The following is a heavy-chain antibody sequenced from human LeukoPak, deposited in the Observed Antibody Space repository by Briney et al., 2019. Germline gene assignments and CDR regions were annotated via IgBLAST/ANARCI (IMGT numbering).Heavy chain of an antibody. CDR2: LSGGGGGTNYA. J-gene: IGHJ4*02. Sequence: GGSLRLSCAASGFTFSSYAMSWVRQSPGKGLEWVSGLSGGGGGTNYAYYTDSVKGRFTISRDNSKNTLYLQMNSLRAEDTAVYYCAKALQVWLFGFDYWGQGTLVTVSS. CDR3: AKALQVWLFGFDY. D-gene: IGHD5-18*01. V-gene: IGHV3-23*01. CDR1: GFTFSSYA.